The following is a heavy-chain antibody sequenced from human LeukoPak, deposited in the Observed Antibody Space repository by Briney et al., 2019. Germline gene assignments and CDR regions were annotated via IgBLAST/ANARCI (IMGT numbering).Heavy chain of an antibody. CDR1: GFTFNTYG. Sequence: GGSLRLSCAASGFTFNTYGMNWVRQAPGKGLEWLSYIGPGPSHTYYADSVRGRFVISRDDAKSSLYLQTSSLRAEDTAVYYCARDYVTMAPDYGGLGTLVTVSS. CDR3: ARDYVTMAPDY. V-gene: IGHV3-21*01. CDR2: IGPGPSHT. J-gene: IGHJ4*02. D-gene: IGHD3-10*02.